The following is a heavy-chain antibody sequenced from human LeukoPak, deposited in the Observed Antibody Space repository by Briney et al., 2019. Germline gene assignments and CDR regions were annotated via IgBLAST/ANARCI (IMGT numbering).Heavy chain of an antibody. J-gene: IGHJ4*02. V-gene: IGHV3-49*04. CDR3: TRMSIAVAVDY. CDR1: GFTFGDYA. Sequence: GGSLRLSCTASGFTFGDYAMTWVRQAPGKGLEWIGFIRGIAYGGTTEYAASVKGRFTISRDDSKSIAYLQMNSLKIEDTAVYYCTRMSIAVAVDYWGQGTLVTVSS. CDR2: IRGIAYGGTT. D-gene: IGHD6-19*01.